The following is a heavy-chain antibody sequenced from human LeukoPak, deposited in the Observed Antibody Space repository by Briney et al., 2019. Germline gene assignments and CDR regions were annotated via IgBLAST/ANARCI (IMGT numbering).Heavy chain of an antibody. CDR2: VYYSVST. CDR3: ARLDFWSGFLDY. CDR1: GGSISSSSYY. Sequence: SETLSLTCTVSGGSISSSSYYWGWIRQPPGKALEWIGNVYYSVSTSYNPSLKSRVTISVDTSKNQFSLKLSSVTAADTAMYYCARLDFWSGFLDYWGQGTLVTVSS. V-gene: IGHV4-39*07. J-gene: IGHJ4*02. D-gene: IGHD3-3*01.